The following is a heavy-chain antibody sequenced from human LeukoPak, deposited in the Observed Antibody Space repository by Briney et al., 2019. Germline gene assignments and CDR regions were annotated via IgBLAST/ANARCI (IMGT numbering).Heavy chain of an antibody. CDR3: ARDRRRDFDY. CDR2: ISYDGSNK. Sequence: GGSLRLSCAASGFTFSSYAMHWVRQAPGKGLEWVAVISYDGSNKYYADSVKGRFTISRDNSKNTLYLQMDSLRAEDTAVYYCARDRRRDFDYWGQGTLVTVSS. V-gene: IGHV3-30-3*01. CDR1: GFTFSSYA. J-gene: IGHJ4*02.